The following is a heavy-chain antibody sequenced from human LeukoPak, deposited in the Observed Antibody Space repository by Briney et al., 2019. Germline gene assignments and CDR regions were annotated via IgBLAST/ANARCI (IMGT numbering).Heavy chain of an antibody. CDR1: GFTFSSYA. V-gene: IGHV3-23*01. CDR3: ARGLPAAPANDY. CDR2: ISGSGGST. J-gene: IGHJ4*02. Sequence: GGSLRLSCAASGFTFSSYAMSWVRQAPGKGLEWVSAISGSGGSTYYADSVKGRFTISRDNSKNTLYLQMSSLRAEDSAVYYCARGLPAAPANDYWGQGTLVTVSS. D-gene: IGHD2-2*01.